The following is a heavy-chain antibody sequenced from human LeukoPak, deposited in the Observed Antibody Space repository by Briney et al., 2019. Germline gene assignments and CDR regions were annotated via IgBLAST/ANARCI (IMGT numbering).Heavy chain of an antibody. CDR2: ISSSTSTI. J-gene: IGHJ6*02. CDR1: GFSFSDYY. D-gene: IGHD5-12*01. V-gene: IGHV3-11*01. CDR3: ARLRGHSAYGGMDV. Sequence: GGSLRLSCAASGFSFSDYYMSWIRQAPGKGLEWVSYISSSTSTIYYADSVKGRFTISRDNAKNSLYLQMNSLRAEDTAVYYCARLRGHSAYGGMDVWGQGTTVTVSS.